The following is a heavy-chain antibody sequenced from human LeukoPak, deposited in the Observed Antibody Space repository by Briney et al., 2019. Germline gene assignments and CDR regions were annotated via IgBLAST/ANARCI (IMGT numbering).Heavy chain of an antibody. CDR3: ARGKTGTTEVSWFDP. Sequence: SETLSLTCTVSGGSISSSSYYWGWIRQPPGKGLEWIGSIYYSGSTYYNPSLKSRVTISVDTSKNQFSLKLSSVTAADTAVYYCARGKTGTTEVSWFDPWGQGTLVTVSS. V-gene: IGHV4-39*07. J-gene: IGHJ5*02. CDR1: GGSISSSSYY. D-gene: IGHD1-1*01. CDR2: IYYSGST.